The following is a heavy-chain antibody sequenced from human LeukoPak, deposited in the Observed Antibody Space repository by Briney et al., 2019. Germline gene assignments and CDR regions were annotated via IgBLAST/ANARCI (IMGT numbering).Heavy chain of an antibody. Sequence: SETLSLTCTVSGGSISSYYWSWIRQPPGKGPEWIGYIYYSGSTNYNPSLKSRVTISVDTSKNQFSLKLSSVTAADTAVYYCARAGGSSSWTLFDYWGQGTLVTVSS. CDR1: GGSISSYY. V-gene: IGHV4-59*01. D-gene: IGHD6-13*01. CDR3: ARAGGSSSWTLFDY. CDR2: IYYSGST. J-gene: IGHJ4*02.